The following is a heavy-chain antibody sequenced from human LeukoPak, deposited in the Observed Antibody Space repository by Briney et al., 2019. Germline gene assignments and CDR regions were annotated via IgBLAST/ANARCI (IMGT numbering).Heavy chain of an antibody. J-gene: IGHJ4*02. CDR1: GGSISSSSYY. CDR3: ARYDVWGSYRAFDY. V-gene: IGHV4-39*01. CDR2: IYYSGST. D-gene: IGHD3-16*02. Sequence: SETLSLTCTVSGGSISSSSYYWGWIRQPPGKGLEWIGSIYYSGSTYYNPSLKSRVTISVDTSKNQFSLKLSSVTAADTAAYYCARYDVWGSYRAFDYWGQGTLVTVSS.